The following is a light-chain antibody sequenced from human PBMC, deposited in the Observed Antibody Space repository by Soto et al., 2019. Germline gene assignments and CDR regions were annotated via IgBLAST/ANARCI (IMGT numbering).Light chain of an antibody. CDR2: GAS. V-gene: IGKV3-15*01. Sequence: EIVLTQSPGTLSLSPGERATLSCRASQSVSNNYLAWYQQKPGQAPSLLILGASTRATGVPARFSGSGSGTEFTLTISSLQSEDFAVYYCQQYNNWPPITFGQGTRLEIK. CDR3: QQYNNWPPIT. J-gene: IGKJ5*01. CDR1: QSVSNN.